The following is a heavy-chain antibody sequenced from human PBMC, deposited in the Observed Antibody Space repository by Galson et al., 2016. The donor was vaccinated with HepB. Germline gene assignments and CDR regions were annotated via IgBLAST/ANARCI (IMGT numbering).Heavy chain of an antibody. D-gene: IGHD4-17*01. Sequence: SLRLSCAASGFSFRSYGMHWVRQAPGKGPEWVAVISYDRTNQYYADSVKGRFTISRDNSKNTLYLQMNSLRAEDTAVYYCAKGYDYGDTGSSALFDYWGQGTLVTVSS. J-gene: IGHJ4*02. V-gene: IGHV3-30*18. CDR3: AKGYDYGDTGSSALFDY. CDR2: ISYDRTNQ. CDR1: GFSFRSYG.